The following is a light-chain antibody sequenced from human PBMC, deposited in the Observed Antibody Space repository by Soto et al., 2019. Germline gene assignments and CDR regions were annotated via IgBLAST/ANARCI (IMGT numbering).Light chain of an antibody. V-gene: IGLV2-14*01. Sequence: QSALTQPASVSGSPGQSITISCTGTSSDVGGYNYVSWYQQHPGKAPKLMIYDVSNRPSGVSNRFSGSKSGNTASLTISGLQAEDAADYYCSLYTSSSVVFGGGTKLTVL. CDR3: SLYTSSSVV. CDR2: DVS. CDR1: SSDVGGYNY. J-gene: IGLJ2*01.